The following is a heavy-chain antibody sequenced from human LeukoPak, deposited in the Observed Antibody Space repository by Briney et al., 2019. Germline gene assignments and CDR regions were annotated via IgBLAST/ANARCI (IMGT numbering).Heavy chain of an antibody. CDR1: GFTVSSNY. Sequence: GGSLRLSCAASGFTVSSNYMSWVRQAPGKGLEWVSGISWNSGSIGYADSVKGRFTISRDNAKNSLYLQMNSLRAEDMALYYCAKAVGQTFSPTDAFDIWGQGTMVTVSS. D-gene: IGHD2/OR15-2a*01. V-gene: IGHV3-9*03. CDR2: ISWNSGSI. J-gene: IGHJ3*02. CDR3: AKAVGQTFSPTDAFDI.